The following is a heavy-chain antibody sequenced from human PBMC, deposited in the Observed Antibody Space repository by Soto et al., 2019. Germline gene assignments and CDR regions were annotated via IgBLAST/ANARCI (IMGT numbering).Heavy chain of an antibody. V-gene: IGHV4-34*01. J-gene: IGHJ6*02. CDR1: CGSFSGYY. CDR3: ARAPDYLYYYGMDV. CDR2: INHSGST. Sequence: SETLSLTCAVYCGSFSGYYWSWIRQPPGKGLEWIGEINHSGSTNYNPSLKSRVTISVDTSKNQFSLKLSSVTAADTAVYYCARAPDYLYYYGMDVWGQGTTVTVSS.